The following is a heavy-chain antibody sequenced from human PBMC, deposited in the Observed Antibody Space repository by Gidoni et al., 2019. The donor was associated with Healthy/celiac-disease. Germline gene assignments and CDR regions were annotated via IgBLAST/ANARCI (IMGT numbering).Heavy chain of an antibody. CDR3: ARGNKPGYRLEDAFDI. Sequence: QVQLVQSGAEVKKPGSSVKVSCKASGGTFSSYAISWVRQAPGQGLEWMGGIIPIFGTANYAQKFQGRVTITADESTSTAYMELSSLRSEDTAVYYCARGNKPGYRLEDAFDIWGQGTMVTVSS. CDR1: GGTFSSYA. D-gene: IGHD2-15*01. J-gene: IGHJ3*02. V-gene: IGHV1-69*01. CDR2: IIPIFGTA.